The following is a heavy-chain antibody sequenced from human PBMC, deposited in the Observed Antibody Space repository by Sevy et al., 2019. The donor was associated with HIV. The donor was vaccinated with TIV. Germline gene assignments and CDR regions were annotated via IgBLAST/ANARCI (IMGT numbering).Heavy chain of an antibody. Sequence: GGCLRLSCKGSGYSFTSYWIGCVRQMPGKGLEWMGIIYPGDSDTRYSPSFQGQVTISADKSISTAYLQWISLKASDTAMYYYAGLSCSSTSCYTGYYYYYGMDVWGQGTTVTVSS. CDR1: GYSFTSYW. D-gene: IGHD2-2*02. J-gene: IGHJ6*02. V-gene: IGHV5-51*01. CDR2: IYPGDSDT. CDR3: AGLSCSSTSCYTGYYYYYGMDV.